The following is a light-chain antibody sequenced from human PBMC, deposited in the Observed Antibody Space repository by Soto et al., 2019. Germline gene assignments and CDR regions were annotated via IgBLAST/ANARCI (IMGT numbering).Light chain of an antibody. J-gene: IGKJ1*01. CDR1: QGSSTY. CDR2: AAS. Sequence: DIQMTQSPSSLSASVGDRVTISCRASQGSSTYLNWYQKQPGKAPKLLIYAASSLQRGVPSRFSGSGSETDVTLTISSLQPEDFATYSCQQSYSTTWTFGQGTKVDIK. CDR3: QQSYSTTWT. V-gene: IGKV1-39*01.